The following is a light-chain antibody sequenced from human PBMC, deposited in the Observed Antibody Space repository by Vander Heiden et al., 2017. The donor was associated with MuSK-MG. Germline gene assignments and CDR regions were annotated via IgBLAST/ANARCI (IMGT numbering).Light chain of an antibody. CDR3: QQDGSLPLT. Sequence: EIVLTQSPGTLSWSPGERATLSCRASQSVSTTFFAWYQQKPGQAPRLLIYGASRRATGIPDRFSGSGSGTDFTLTISRLEPEDFAVYYCQQDGSLPLTFGGGTKVDI. CDR2: GAS. J-gene: IGKJ4*01. V-gene: IGKV3-20*01. CDR1: QSVSTTF.